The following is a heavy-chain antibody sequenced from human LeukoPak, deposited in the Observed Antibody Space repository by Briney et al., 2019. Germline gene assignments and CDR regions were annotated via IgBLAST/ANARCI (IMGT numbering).Heavy chain of an antibody. D-gene: IGHD2-2*01. CDR2: IYTSGST. Sequence: SETLSLTCIVSGGSNSSYYWSWIRQPAGKGLEWIGRIYTSGSTNYNPSLKSRVTISVDKSKNQFSLKLYPVTAADTAVYYCASASTGYFRSTTCYASFDYWGQGTLVTVSS. CDR3: ASASTGYFRSTTCYASFDY. CDR1: GGSNSSYY. V-gene: IGHV4-4*07. J-gene: IGHJ4*02.